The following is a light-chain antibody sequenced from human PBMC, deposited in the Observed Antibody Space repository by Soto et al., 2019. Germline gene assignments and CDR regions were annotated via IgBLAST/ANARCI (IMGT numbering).Light chain of an antibody. CDR3: QQYKDGAWT. V-gene: IGKV1-5*01. Sequence: DIQLTQSPSTLSASVGDRVTITCRASQRIDRYLAWYQQKPGKAPNLLVYDASTSEGGVPSRFSGSGSATEFILTISSLQPDDFATYYCQQYKDGAWTFGQGTKVDIK. CDR2: DAS. J-gene: IGKJ1*01. CDR1: QRIDRY.